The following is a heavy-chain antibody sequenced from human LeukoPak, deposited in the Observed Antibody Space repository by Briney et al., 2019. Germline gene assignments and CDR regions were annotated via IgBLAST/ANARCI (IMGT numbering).Heavy chain of an antibody. CDR3: AXXDSGYPSLGFDP. V-gene: IGHV4-34*01. J-gene: IGHJ5*02. CDR1: GGSFSGYY. D-gene: IGHD5-12*01. CDR2: INHSGST. Sequence: SETLSLTCAVYGGSFSGYYWSWIRQPPGKGLEWIGEINHSGSTNYNPSLKSRVTISVDTSKNQFSLKLSSVTAADTAVYYCAXXDSGYPSLGFDPWGQGTLVTVSS.